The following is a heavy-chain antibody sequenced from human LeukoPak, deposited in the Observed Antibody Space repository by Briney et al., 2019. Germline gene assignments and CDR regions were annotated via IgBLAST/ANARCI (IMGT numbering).Heavy chain of an antibody. CDR1: GFTFSTYS. Sequence: GGCLRLAFSASGFTFSTYSMNWVRQAPGKGLEWVSSISGSSIYIYYADSVKGRFTISRDNAKNSLSLQMNSLRAEDTAVYYCARDPPYYDSSGYYYDYWGQGTLVTVSS. CDR2: ISGSSIYI. D-gene: IGHD3-22*01. CDR3: ARDPPYYDSSGYYYDY. V-gene: IGHV3-21*01. J-gene: IGHJ4*02.